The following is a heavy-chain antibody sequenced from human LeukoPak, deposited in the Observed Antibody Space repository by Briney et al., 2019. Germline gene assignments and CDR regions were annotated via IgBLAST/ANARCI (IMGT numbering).Heavy chain of an antibody. Sequence: SQTLSLTCAVSGGSISSGGYSWSWIRQPPGKGLEWIGYIYHSGSTYYNPSLKSRVTISVDRSKNQFSPKLSSVTAADTAVYYCARGSRNIVVVPAVSGGWFDPWGQGTLVTVSS. CDR3: ARGSRNIVVVPAVSGGWFDP. CDR2: IYHSGST. V-gene: IGHV4-30-2*01. D-gene: IGHD2-2*01. J-gene: IGHJ5*02. CDR1: GGSISSGGYS.